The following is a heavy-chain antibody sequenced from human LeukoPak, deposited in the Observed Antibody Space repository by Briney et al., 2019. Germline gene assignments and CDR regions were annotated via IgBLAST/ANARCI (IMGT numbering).Heavy chain of an antibody. CDR1: GYSFTSYW. Sequence: GESLKISCKGSGYSFTSYWIGWVRQMPGKGLEWMGIIYPGDSDTRYSPSFQGQVTISADRSISTAYLQWNSLKASDIAIYYCARLPGYSSGQYYFDYWGQGTLVTVST. D-gene: IGHD6-19*01. CDR2: IYPGDSDT. V-gene: IGHV5-51*01. CDR3: ARLPGYSSGQYYFDY. J-gene: IGHJ4*02.